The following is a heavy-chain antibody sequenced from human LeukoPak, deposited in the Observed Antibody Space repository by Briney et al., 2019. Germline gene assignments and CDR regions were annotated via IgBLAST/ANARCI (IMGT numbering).Heavy chain of an antibody. CDR2: INSDGSST. D-gene: IGHD3-3*01. Sequence: GGSLRLSCAASGFTFSSYWMHWVRQAPGKGLVWVSRINSDGSSTTYADSVKGRFTISRDNAKNTLYLQMNSLRAEDTAVYYCAREFLIWPAYYMDVWGKGTTVTVSS. CDR3: AREFLIWPAYYMDV. CDR1: GFTFSSYW. V-gene: IGHV3-74*01. J-gene: IGHJ6*03.